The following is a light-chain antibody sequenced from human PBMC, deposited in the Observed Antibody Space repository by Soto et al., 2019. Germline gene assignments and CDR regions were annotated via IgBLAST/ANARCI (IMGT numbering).Light chain of an antibody. Sequence: DIQMTQSPSSLSASVGDRVTITCRASQTINNLLHWYQQKPGKAPKLLIYTSSSLESGVPSRFSGSGSGTDFTLTITSLQPEDFASYFCHQSYRAPHTFGQGTKLEIK. CDR2: TSS. J-gene: IGKJ2*01. V-gene: IGKV1-39*01. CDR3: HQSYRAPHT. CDR1: QTINNL.